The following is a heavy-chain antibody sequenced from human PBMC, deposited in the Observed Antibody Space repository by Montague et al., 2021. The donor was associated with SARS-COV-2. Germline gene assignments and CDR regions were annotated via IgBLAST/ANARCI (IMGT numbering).Heavy chain of an antibody. J-gene: IGHJ6*02. CDR2: IYYSGXT. D-gene: IGHD2-8*01. CDR3: ARLLRSCTNGVCRTYYYYAMDV. V-gene: IGHV4-61*01. CDR1: GGSITDRTYY. Sequence: SETLSLTCSVSGGSITDRTYYWSWIRQPPGKGLEWIGYIYYSGXTXYXXXXEXRVTVSVDRSKNQVSLKLSSVTAADTAVYYCARLLRSCTNGVCRTYYYYAMDVWGQGTTVTVSS.